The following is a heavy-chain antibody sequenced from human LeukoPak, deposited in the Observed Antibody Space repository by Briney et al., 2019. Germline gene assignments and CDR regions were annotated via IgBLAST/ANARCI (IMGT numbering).Heavy chain of an antibody. V-gene: IGHV3-30-3*01. J-gene: IGHJ4*02. Sequence: EGSLRLSCAASGFTFSSYAMHWVRQAPGKGLEWVAVISYDGSIKYYADSVKGRFTTSRDNSKDMLYLQMNSLSAEDTAVYYCARGPGYSSGWYVLSVDYWGQGTLVTVSS. CDR2: ISYDGSIK. D-gene: IGHD6-19*01. CDR1: GFTFSSYA. CDR3: ARGPGYSSGWYVLSVDY.